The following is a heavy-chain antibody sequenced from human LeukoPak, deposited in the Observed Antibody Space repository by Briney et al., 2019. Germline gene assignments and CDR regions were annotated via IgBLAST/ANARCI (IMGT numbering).Heavy chain of an antibody. V-gene: IGHV4-34*01. Sequence: KTGGSLRLSCAASGFTFSSYAMSWVRQAPGKGLEWIGEINHSGSTNYNPSLKSRVTISVDTSKNQFSLKLSSVTAADTAVYYCARGWVAVAGLRDYFDYWGQGTLVTVSS. CDR1: GFTFSSYA. CDR3: ARGWVAVAGLRDYFDY. J-gene: IGHJ4*02. CDR2: INHSGST. D-gene: IGHD6-19*01.